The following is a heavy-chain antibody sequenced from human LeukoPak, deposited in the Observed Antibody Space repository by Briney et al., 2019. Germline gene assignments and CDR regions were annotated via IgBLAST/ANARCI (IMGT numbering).Heavy chain of an antibody. CDR1: GGSISSYY. V-gene: IGHV4-59*08. D-gene: IGHD6-19*01. CDR3: ARRQSSGWYFDY. Sequence: SETLSLTCTVSGGSISSYYWSWIRQPPGKGLEWIGYIYYSGISTNYNPSLKSRVTISVDTSKNQFSLKLSSVTAADTAVYYCARRQSSGWYFDYWGQGTLVTVSS. J-gene: IGHJ4*02. CDR2: IYYSGIST.